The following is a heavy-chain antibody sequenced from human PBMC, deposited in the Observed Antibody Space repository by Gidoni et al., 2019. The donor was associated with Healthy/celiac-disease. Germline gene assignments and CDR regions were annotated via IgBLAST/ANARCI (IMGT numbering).Heavy chain of an antibody. J-gene: IGHJ4*02. CDR2: INPNSGGT. CDR1: GYTFTGYY. CDR3: ARVNYDILTGYRFDY. V-gene: IGHV1-2*02. Sequence: QVQLVQSGAEVKKPGASVKVSCKASGYTFTGYYMHWVRQAPGQGLEWMGWINPNSGGTNYAQKFQGRVTMTRDTSISTAYMELSRLRSDDTAVYYCARVNYDILTGYRFDYWGQGTLVTVSS. D-gene: IGHD3-9*01.